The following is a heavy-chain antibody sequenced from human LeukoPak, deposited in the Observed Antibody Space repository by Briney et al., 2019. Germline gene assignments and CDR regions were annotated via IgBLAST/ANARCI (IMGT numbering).Heavy chain of an antibody. CDR2: INPNSGGT. CDR1: GYTFTGYY. J-gene: IGHJ6*02. CDR3: ARDLGDIAVRWYYGMDV. Sequence: ASVKVSCKASGYTFTGYYMHWVRQAPGQGLEWMGWINPNSGGTNYAQKFQGRVTMTRDTSISTAYMELSRLRSDDTAVYYCARDLGDIAVRWYYGMDVWGQGTTVTVSS. D-gene: IGHD2-15*01. V-gene: IGHV1-2*02.